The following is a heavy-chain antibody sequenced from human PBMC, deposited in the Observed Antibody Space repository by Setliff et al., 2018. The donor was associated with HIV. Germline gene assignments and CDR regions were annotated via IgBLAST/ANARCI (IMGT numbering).Heavy chain of an antibody. Sequence: SETLSLTCAVSGYSISSGYYWGWIRQPPGKGLEWIGSIYHSGSTYYNPSLKSRVTISVDTSENQFSLKLSSVTAADTAVYYCARGSYYDYVWGNYRYTGFDYWGQGTLVTVS. V-gene: IGHV4-38-2*01. CDR3: ARGSYYDYVWGNYRYTGFDY. CDR1: GYSISSGYY. CDR2: IYHSGST. J-gene: IGHJ4*02. D-gene: IGHD3-16*02.